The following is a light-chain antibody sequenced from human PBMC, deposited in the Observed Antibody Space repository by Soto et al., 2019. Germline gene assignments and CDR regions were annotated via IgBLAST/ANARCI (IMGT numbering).Light chain of an antibody. J-gene: IGKJ1*01. CDR1: QSISSW. V-gene: IGKV1-5*01. CDR3: QQYYSTPRT. Sequence: DIQMTQSHSTLSASVGDRVTITCRASQSISSWLAWYQQKPGKAPKIMIYAASSLQGGVPSRFSGSGSGTDFTLTISSLQAEDVAVYYCQQYYSTPRTFGQGTKVDIK. CDR2: AAS.